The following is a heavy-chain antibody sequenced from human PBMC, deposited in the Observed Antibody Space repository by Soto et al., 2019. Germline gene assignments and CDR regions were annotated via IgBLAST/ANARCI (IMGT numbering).Heavy chain of an antibody. CDR1: GFTFSNYA. CDR2: ISYDGDNE. J-gene: IGHJ4*02. CDR3: TKDGGPVYCNSPGCSAKHFDY. Sequence: QVQLVESGGGVVQAGRSLRLSCAASGFTFSNYAMHWVRQAPGKGLEWLAIISYDGDNEYYANSVRGRFTISRDNSKNTLDLQTNILRHEHTAVYYCTKDGGPVYCNSPGCSAKHFDYWGQGTLVTVSS. D-gene: IGHD2-2*01. V-gene: IGHV3-30-3*01.